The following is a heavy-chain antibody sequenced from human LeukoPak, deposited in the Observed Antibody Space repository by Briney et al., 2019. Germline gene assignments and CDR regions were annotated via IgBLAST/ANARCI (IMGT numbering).Heavy chain of an antibody. CDR2: INPNSGGT. V-gene: IGHV1-2*06. CDR3: ASVLYCGADCYSGRYFFDY. J-gene: IGHJ4*02. D-gene: IGHD2-21*02. CDR1: GYTFTGYY. Sequence: ASVKVSCKASGYTFTGYYMHWVRLAPGQGLEWMGRINPNSGGTNYAQKFQGRVTMTKDTSISTGYMELSRLRSDDTAVYYCASVLYCGADCYSGRYFFDYWGQGTLVTVSS.